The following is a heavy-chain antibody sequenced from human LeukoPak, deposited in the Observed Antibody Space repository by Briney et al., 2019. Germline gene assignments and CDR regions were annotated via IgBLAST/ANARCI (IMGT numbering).Heavy chain of an antibody. J-gene: IGHJ4*02. V-gene: IGHV3-23*01. D-gene: IGHD3-22*01. CDR3: AKEGNRRRYYYDSSGYYYFDN. Sequence: GGSLRLSCAASGFTFSSYAMSWVRQAPGKGLEWVSAISGSGGSTYYADSVKGRFTISRDNSKNTLYLQMNSLRAEDTAVYYCAKEGNRRRYYYDSSGYYYFDNWGQGTLVTVSS. CDR2: ISGSGGST. CDR1: GFTFSSYA.